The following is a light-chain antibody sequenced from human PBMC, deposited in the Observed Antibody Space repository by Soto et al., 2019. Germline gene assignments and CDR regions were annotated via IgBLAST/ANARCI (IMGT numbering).Light chain of an antibody. CDR3: QQYNNWPTLT. CDR1: QSVSSS. V-gene: IGKV3D-15*01. J-gene: IGKJ4*01. Sequence: EIVMTQSPATLSVSPGERATLSCRASQSVSSSLAWYQQKPGQAPRLLIYGASTRATGIPARFSGSGSGTEFTLTISSLQSEDFAVNYCQQYNNWPTLTFGGGTKVEIK. CDR2: GAS.